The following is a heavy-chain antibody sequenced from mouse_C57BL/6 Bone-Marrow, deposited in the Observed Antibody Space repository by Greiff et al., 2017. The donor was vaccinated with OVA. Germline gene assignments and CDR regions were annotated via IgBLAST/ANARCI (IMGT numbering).Heavy chain of an antibody. V-gene: IGHV6-6*01. J-gene: IGHJ1*03. CDR2: IRNKANNHAT. D-gene: IGHD4-1*01. CDR3: TRRPTGTWYFDV. Sequence: EVNVVESGGGLVQPGGSMKLSCAASGFTFSDAWMDWVRQSPEKGLEWVAEIRNKANNHATYYAESVKGRFTISRDDSKSSVYLQMNSLRAEDTGIYYCTRRPTGTWYFDVWGTGTTVTVSS. CDR1: GFTFSDAW.